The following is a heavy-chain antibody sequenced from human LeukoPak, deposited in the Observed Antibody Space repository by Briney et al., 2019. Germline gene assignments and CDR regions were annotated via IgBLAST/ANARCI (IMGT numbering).Heavy chain of an antibody. Sequence: GASVKVSCKASGFTFTSSAVQWVRQARGQRLEWIGWIVVGSGNTNYAQKFQERVTITRDMSTSTAYMELSSLRSEDTAVYHCAVALYYYDSSGYQVGWFDPWGQGTLVTVSS. CDR3: AVALYYYDSSGYQVGWFDP. CDR2: IVVGSGNT. J-gene: IGHJ5*02. D-gene: IGHD3-22*01. CDR1: GFTFTSSA. V-gene: IGHV1-58*01.